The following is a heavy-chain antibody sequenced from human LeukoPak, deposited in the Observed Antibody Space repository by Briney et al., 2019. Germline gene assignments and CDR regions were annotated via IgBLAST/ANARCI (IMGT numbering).Heavy chain of an antibody. Sequence: GGSLRLSCAASGFTFSSYEMNWVRQAPGKGLEWVSYISSSGSTIYYADSVKGRFTTSRDNSKNTLYLQMSSLRAEDTAVYYCAKDGLIRGDNWFDFWGQGTLVTVSS. V-gene: IGHV3-48*03. D-gene: IGHD7-27*01. CDR1: GFTFSSYE. CDR2: ISSSGSTI. J-gene: IGHJ5*01. CDR3: AKDGLIRGDNWFDF.